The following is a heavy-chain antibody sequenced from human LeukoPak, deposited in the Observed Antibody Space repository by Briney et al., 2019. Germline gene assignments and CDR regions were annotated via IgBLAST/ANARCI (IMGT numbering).Heavy chain of an antibody. J-gene: IGHJ4*02. CDR3: AKDPPIFRYQLLPLFDY. CDR1: GFTFSSYG. D-gene: IGHD2-2*01. Sequence: HPGRSLRLSCAASGFTFSSYGMHWVRQAPGKGLEWVAVISYDGSNKYYADSVKGRFTISRDNSKNTLYLQMNSLRAEDTAVYYCAKDPPIFRYQLLPLFDYWGQGTLVTVSS. V-gene: IGHV3-30*18. CDR2: ISYDGSNK.